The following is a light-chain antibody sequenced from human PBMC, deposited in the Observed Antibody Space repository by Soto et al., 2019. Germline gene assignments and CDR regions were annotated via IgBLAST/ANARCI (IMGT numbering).Light chain of an antibody. CDR3: HQTSNIPFT. CDR1: QNIRRY. V-gene: IGKV1-39*01. Sequence: DIQMTQSPSSLSASVGDRVTITCRASQNIRRYLNWYQQKQGKAPKLLIYATSSLQSEVPSRFSGSGSGADFTLTISSLQPEDFATYYCHQTSNIPFTFGGGTKVEN. J-gene: IGKJ4*01. CDR2: ATS.